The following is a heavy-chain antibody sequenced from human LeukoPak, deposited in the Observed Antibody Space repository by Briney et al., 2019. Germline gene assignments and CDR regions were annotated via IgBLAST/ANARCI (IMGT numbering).Heavy chain of an antibody. CDR1: GGSISNYY. CDR3: AGVGLGWGDI. V-gene: IGHV4-4*07. J-gene: IGHJ3*02. D-gene: IGHD3/OR15-3a*01. Sequence: PSETLSLTCTVSGGSISNYYWSWIRQPAGKGLEWIGRIYSSGNTNYNPSLQSRVTLSVDTSKNQFSLRLSSMTAADTAVYYCAGVGLGWGDIWGQGTMVTVSS. CDR2: IYSSGNT.